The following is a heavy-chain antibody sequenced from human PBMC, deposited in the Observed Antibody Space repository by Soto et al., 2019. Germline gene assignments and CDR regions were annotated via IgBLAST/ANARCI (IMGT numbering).Heavy chain of an antibody. CDR3: AASIFYYGMDV. CDR1: GSTFTNYW. CDR2: IYPGDSDT. Sequence: GESLKISCKGSGSTFTNYWIGWVRQMPGKGLEWMGIIYPGDSDTKYNPSFQGQVTISADKSITTTCLQWSSLKASDTAIYYCAASIFYYGMDVWGQGTTVTVSS. V-gene: IGHV5-51*01. J-gene: IGHJ6*02.